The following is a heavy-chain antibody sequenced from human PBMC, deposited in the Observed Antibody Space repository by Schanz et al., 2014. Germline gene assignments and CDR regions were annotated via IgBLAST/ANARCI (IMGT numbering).Heavy chain of an antibody. CDR1: GFTFSNHA. Sequence: EVQLLESGGGLVQPGGSLRLSCAASGFTFSNHALSWVRQAPGKGLEWVSGIGGSGDSTHYADSVKGRFTISRDNSKNTLYLQMNSLRAEDTAIYYCAKDLAAVGVFDYWGQGSLVTVSP. D-gene: IGHD6-13*01. CDR3: AKDLAAVGVFDY. V-gene: IGHV3-23*01. J-gene: IGHJ4*02. CDR2: IGGSGDST.